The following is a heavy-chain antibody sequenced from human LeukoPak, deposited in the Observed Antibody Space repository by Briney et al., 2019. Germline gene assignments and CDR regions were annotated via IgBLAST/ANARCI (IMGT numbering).Heavy chain of an antibody. CDR2: ISSSGSTI. CDR1: GFTFSSYS. J-gene: IGHJ4*02. D-gene: IGHD4-17*01. CDR3: ARVSEYGALDY. Sequence: PGGSLRLSCAASGFTFSSYSMNWVRQAPGKGLEWVSYISSSGSTIYYADSVKGRFTISRDNAKNSLYLQMNSLRAEDTAVYYCARVSEYGALDYWGQGTLVTVSS. V-gene: IGHV3-48*04.